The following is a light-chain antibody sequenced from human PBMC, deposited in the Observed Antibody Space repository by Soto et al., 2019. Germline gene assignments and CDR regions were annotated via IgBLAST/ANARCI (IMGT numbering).Light chain of an antibody. V-gene: IGKV1-39*01. CDR2: AAS. CDR3: QQTYCVPWT. CDR1: QTIIRY. J-gene: IGKJ1*01. Sequence: DIQMTQSPSSLSASVGDRVTITCRASQTIIRYLNWYQQKSLKAPKLLLSAASSLQSGVPSRFNGSRSGTDFTLTINSLQPEDSATYYCQQTYCVPWTFGQGTNLEIK.